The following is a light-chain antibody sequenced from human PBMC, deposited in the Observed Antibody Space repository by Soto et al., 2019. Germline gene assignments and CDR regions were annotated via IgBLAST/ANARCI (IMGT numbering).Light chain of an antibody. CDR1: SSDVGGYNY. CDR3: SSHTSSRAYV. CDR2: EVS. Sequence: QSVLTQPASVSGSPGQSITISCTGTSSDVGGYNYVSWYQQQSGTAPKLMIHEVSNRPSGVSNRFSGSKSGNTASLTISGLQAEDEADYYCSSHTSSRAYVFGIGTKVTVL. J-gene: IGLJ1*01. V-gene: IGLV2-14*01.